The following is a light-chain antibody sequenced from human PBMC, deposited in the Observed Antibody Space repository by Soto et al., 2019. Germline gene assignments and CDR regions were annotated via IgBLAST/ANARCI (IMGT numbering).Light chain of an antibody. Sequence: QSALTQPASVSGSPGQSIAISCTGTSSDVGSYNYVSWYQHHPGKAPKVMIYDVSSRPSGVSNRFSGPKSGNTASLTISGLQAEDEADYYCISYTTISTYVFGTGTKVTVL. CDR2: DVS. J-gene: IGLJ1*01. V-gene: IGLV2-14*03. CDR3: ISYTTISTYV. CDR1: SSDVGSYNY.